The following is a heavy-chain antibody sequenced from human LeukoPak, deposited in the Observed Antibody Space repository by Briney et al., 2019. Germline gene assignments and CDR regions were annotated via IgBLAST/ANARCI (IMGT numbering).Heavy chain of an antibody. Sequence: PGGSLRLSCAASGFTVSSNYMSWVRQAPGKGLEWVSVIYSGGSTYYADSVKGRFTISRDNSKNSLYLQMNSLRAEDTAVYYCAREHYYDSSMGAFDIWGQGTMVTVSS. D-gene: IGHD3-22*01. V-gene: IGHV3-66*01. J-gene: IGHJ3*02. CDR1: GFTVSSNY. CDR2: IYSGGST. CDR3: AREHYYDSSMGAFDI.